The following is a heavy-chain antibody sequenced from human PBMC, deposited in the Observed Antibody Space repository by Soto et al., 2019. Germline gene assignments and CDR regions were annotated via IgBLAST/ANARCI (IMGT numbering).Heavy chain of an antibody. CDR1: GYTFTSYG. CDR3: ARDSGYCSGGSCYDNSNWFDP. V-gene: IGHV1-18*01. D-gene: IGHD2-15*01. Sequence: QVQLVQSGAEVKKPGASVKVYCKASGYTFTSYGISWVRQAPGQGLEWMGWISAYNGNTNYAQKLQGRVTMTTDTSTSTAYMELRSLRSDDTAVYYCARDSGYCSGGSCYDNSNWFDPWGQGTLVTVSS. CDR2: ISAYNGNT. J-gene: IGHJ5*02.